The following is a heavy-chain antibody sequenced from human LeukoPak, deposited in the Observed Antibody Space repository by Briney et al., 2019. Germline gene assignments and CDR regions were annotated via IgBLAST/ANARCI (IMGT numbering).Heavy chain of an antibody. Sequence: WETLSLTCTVSGVSRKNPFYFWGWIRQPPGKGLEWIASIYYTGTTYYNPSLKSRVTISRDTSQSQFSLTLSYVTAADTAVYYCARHSPSCTVTDRFDPWGQGTLVTVSS. D-gene: IGHD4-17*01. V-gene: IGHV4-39*01. CDR1: GVSRKNPFYF. J-gene: IGHJ5*02. CDR3: ARHSPSCTVTDRFDP. CDR2: IYYTGTT.